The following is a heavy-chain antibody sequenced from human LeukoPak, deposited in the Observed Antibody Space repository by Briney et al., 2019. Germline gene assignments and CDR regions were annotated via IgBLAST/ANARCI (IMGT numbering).Heavy chain of an antibody. V-gene: IGHV3-30*18. Sequence: GRSLRLSCAGSGVTLSNYGIHWVRQAPGKGLEWVAVISYDGAITYYADSVKGRFTISRDNSKKTVDLQMNSLRAEDTAGYYCAKDFSGFGELLFFFGMDVWGQGTTVIVSS. CDR3: AKDFSGFGELLFFFGMDV. CDR1: GVTLSNYG. D-gene: IGHD3-10*01. J-gene: IGHJ6*02. CDR2: ISYDGAIT.